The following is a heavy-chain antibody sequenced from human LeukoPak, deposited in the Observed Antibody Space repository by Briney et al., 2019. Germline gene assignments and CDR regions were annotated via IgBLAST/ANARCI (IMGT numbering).Heavy chain of an antibody. D-gene: IGHD5-18*01. CDR2: IYSGGTT. J-gene: IGHJ4*02. CDR1: GFTVSSNY. V-gene: IGHV3-66*01. Sequence: PGGSLRLSCTASGFTVSSNYMSWVRQAPGKGLEWVSVIYSGGTTYYADSVKGRFTISRDNSTNTLYLQMNSLRAEDTAVYYCARDWKGGYNYGHPTLTSDYWGQGTLVTVSS. CDR3: ARDWKGGYNYGHPTLTSDY.